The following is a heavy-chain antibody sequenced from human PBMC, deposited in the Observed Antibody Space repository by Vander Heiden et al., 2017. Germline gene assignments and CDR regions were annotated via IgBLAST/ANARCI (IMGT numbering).Heavy chain of an antibody. CDR3: ARDVGYTVTSNYYYGMDV. D-gene: IGHD4-17*01. J-gene: IGHJ6*02. CDR2: IYYSGST. Sequence: QVQLQESGPGLVKPSETLSLTCTVSGGSISSYYWSWIRQPPGKGLEWIGYIYYSGSTNYNPSLKRRVTISVDTSKNQFSLKLSSVTAADTAVYYCARDVGYTVTSNYYYGMDVWGQGTTVTVSS. V-gene: IGHV4-59*01. CDR1: GGSISSYY.